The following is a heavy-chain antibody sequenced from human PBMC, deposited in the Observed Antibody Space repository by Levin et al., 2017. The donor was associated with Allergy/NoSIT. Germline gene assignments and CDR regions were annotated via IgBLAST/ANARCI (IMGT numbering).Heavy chain of an antibody. D-gene: IGHD2-15*01. CDR2: IYYSGST. CDR1: GGPIRSYY. Sequence: SETLSLTCTVSGGPIRSYYWSWIRQPPGKGLEWIGHIYYSGSTNYSPSLKSRVTISVDTSKNQFSLKMSSVTAADTAVYYCARTGDRGFDPWGQGTLVTVSS. V-gene: IGHV4-59*01. J-gene: IGHJ5*02. CDR3: ARTGDRGFDP.